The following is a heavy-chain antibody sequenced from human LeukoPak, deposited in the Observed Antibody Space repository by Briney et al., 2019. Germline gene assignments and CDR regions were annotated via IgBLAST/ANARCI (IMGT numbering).Heavy chain of an antibody. CDR2: IYTSGST. V-gene: IGHV4-4*07. CDR1: GGSISSCH. CDR3: AREKYYDILTGYPGYYYMDV. Sequence: PSETLSLTCTVSGGSISSCHWSWIRQPAGKGLEWIGRIYTSGSTNYNPSLKSRVTMSVDTSKNQFSLKLSSVTAADTAVYYCAREKYYDILTGYPGYYYMDVWGKGTTVTVSS. J-gene: IGHJ6*03. D-gene: IGHD3-9*01.